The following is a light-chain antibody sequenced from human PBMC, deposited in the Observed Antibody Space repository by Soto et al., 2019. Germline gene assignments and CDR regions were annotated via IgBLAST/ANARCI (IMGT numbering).Light chain of an antibody. J-gene: IGKJ4*01. Sequence: DIQMPQTPSSLSASVGDRVTITCRASQSISSGLACNQHKPGKGPKLLIYDASSLESGVPSRFSAYGSGTEFTLTISSLQPDDFATDYCQHYNSFSFGGGTKVDIK. CDR1: QSISSG. V-gene: IGKV1-5*01. CDR2: DAS. CDR3: QHYNSFS.